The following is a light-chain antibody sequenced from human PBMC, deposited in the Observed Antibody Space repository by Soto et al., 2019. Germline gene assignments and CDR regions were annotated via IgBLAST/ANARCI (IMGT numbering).Light chain of an antibody. J-gene: IGKJ2*01. CDR3: QHYNNWPFT. CDR1: QSVSSN. CDR2: GAS. Sequence: EIVMTQSPATLSVSPGERATLSCRAGQSVSSNLAWYQQKPGQAPTLLIYGASARATGTPVRFSGSRSGTEFTLTISSLQSEDFGVYYCQHYNNWPFTFGQGTKLEIK. V-gene: IGKV3-15*01.